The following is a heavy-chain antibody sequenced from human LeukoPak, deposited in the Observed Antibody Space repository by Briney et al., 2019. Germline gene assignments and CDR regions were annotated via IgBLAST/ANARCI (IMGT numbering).Heavy chain of an antibody. CDR3: ARGVYSYGPNDY. J-gene: IGHJ4*02. D-gene: IGHD5-18*01. V-gene: IGHV4-34*01. Sequence: SETLSLTCAVYGGSFSGYYWSWIRQPPGKGLEWIGEINHSGSINYNPSLKSRVTISVDTSKNQFSLKLSSVTAADTAVYYCARGVYSYGPNDYWGQGTLVTVSS. CDR2: INHSGSI. CDR1: GGSFSGYY.